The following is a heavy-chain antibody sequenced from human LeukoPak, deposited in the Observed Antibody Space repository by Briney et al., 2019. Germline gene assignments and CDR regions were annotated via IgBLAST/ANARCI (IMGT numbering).Heavy chain of an antibody. V-gene: IGHV3-23*01. CDR2: ITDSGGST. CDR3: AKDRPRFDY. D-gene: IGHD6-6*01. CDR1: GFPFSSYA. Sequence: TGGSLRLSCAASGFPFSSYAMSWVRQAPRKGLGWVSAITDSGGSTYYADSVNGRFLISRDNSKNTLYLQMNSLRAEDTAVYYCAKDRPRFDYWGQGTLVTVSS. J-gene: IGHJ4*02.